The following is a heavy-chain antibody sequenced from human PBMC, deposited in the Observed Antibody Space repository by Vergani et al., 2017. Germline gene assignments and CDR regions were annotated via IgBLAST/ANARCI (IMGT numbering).Heavy chain of an antibody. CDR2: ISSSSSYI. CDR1: GFTFSSYS. D-gene: IGHD6-13*01. Sequence: EVQLVESGGGLVKPGGSLRLSCAASGFTFSSYSMNWVRQAPGKGLEWVSSISSSSSYINYADAVKGRFTISRDNAKNSLYLQMNSLRAEDTAVYYCARDRRYGSSWYSHYYYYYGMDVWGQGTTVTVSS. V-gene: IGHV3-21*01. J-gene: IGHJ6*02. CDR3: ARDRRYGSSWYSHYYYYYGMDV.